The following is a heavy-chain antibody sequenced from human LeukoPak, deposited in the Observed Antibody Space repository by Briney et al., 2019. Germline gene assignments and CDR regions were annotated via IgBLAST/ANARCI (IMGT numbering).Heavy chain of an antibody. J-gene: IGHJ6*02. Sequence: PSETLSLTCTVSGGSTSSSNYYWGWIRQPPGKGLEWIGGIHYSGNTYYNPSLKSRVTISVDTSKNQFSLKLSSVTAADTAVYYCARRWRLPYGMDVWGQGTTVTVSS. V-gene: IGHV4-39*01. CDR1: GGSTSSSNYY. D-gene: IGHD2-15*01. CDR2: IHYSGNT. CDR3: ARRWRLPYGMDV.